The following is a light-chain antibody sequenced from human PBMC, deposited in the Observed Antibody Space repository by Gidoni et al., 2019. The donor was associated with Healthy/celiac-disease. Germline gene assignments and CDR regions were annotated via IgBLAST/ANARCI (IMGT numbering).Light chain of an antibody. Sequence: DIQMTQSPSSLSASVGDRVTITCRASQSISSYLNWYQQKPGKAPKLLIYAASSLQSRVPSRFSGSGSGTDFTLTISSLQPEDFATYYCQQSYSTPPFTFGPXTKVDIK. CDR2: AAS. CDR3: QQSYSTPPFT. J-gene: IGKJ3*01. CDR1: QSISSY. V-gene: IGKV1-39*01.